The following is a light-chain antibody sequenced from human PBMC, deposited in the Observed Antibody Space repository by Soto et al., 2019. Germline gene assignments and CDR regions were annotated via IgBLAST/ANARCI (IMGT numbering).Light chain of an antibody. CDR1: SSDVGAYNY. CDR3: SSFTSNSILV. J-gene: IGLJ2*01. Sequence: QSALTQPASVSGSPGQSITISCTGTSSDVGAYNYVSWYQQHPGKAPKLMIYDVTDRPSGVSNRFSASKSGSMASLTISGLRAEDEADYYCSSFTSNSILVFGGGTKVTVL. V-gene: IGLV2-14*03. CDR2: DVT.